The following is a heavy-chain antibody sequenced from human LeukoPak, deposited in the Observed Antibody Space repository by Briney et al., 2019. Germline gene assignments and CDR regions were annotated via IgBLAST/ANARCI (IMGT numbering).Heavy chain of an antibody. J-gene: IGHJ6*02. CDR1: GGSISSYY. CDR2: IYYSGST. Sequence: KPSETLSLTCTVSGGSISSYYWSWIRQPPGKGLEWIGYIYYSGSTNYNPSLKSRVTISVDTSKNQFSLKLSSVTAADTAVYYCARGGLTPPYYYGMDVWGQGPRSPSP. V-gene: IGHV4-59*01. CDR3: ARGGLTPPYYYGMDV. D-gene: IGHD6-25*01.